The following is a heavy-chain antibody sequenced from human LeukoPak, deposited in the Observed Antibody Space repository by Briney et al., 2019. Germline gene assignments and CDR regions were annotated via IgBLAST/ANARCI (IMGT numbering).Heavy chain of an antibody. J-gene: IGHJ6*03. CDR1: GFIFSDYY. CDR3: ARSGRGVDSFYFYMDV. D-gene: IGHD3-10*01. Sequence: GGSLRLSCAASGFIFSDYYMSWIRQAPGKGLEWVSDISRSGSSIYYADSVKGRFTISRDNAKNSLSLQMNSLRAEDTAVYYCARSGRGVDSFYFYMDVWGKGTTVTVSS. CDR2: ISRSGSSI. V-gene: IGHV3-11*04.